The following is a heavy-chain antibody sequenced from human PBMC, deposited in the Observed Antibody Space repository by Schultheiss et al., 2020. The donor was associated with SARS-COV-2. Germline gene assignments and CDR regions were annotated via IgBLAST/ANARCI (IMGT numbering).Heavy chain of an antibody. V-gene: IGHV4-34*01. CDR3: ARVSIFGVVNDYYYYYYMDV. D-gene: IGHD3-3*01. CDR1: GGSISSYY. J-gene: IGHJ6*03. Sequence: SQTLSLTCTVSGGSISSYYWSWIRQPPGKGLEWIGEINHSGSTNYNPSLKSRVTISVDTSKNQFSLKLSSVTAADTAVYYCARVSIFGVVNDYYYYYYMDVWGEGTTVTVAS. CDR2: INHSGST.